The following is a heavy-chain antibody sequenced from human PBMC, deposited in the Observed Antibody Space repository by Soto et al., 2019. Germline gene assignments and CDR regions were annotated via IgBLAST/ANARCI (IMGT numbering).Heavy chain of an antibody. CDR1: GYTFTSYA. D-gene: IGHD5-18*01. V-gene: IGHV1-18*01. CDR2: ISAYNGNT. J-gene: IGHJ4*02. CDR3: ARAVDTSMYDY. Sequence: VSVKVSCKASGYTFTSYAICWVRQAPGQGLEWMGWISAYNGNTNYAQKLQGRVTMTTDTSTSTAYMELRSLRSDDTAVYYCARAVDTSMYDYWGQGTLVTVSS.